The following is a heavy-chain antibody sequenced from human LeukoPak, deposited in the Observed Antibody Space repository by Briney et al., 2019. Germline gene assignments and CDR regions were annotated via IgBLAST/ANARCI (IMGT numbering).Heavy chain of an antibody. Sequence: GGSLRLSCAASGFTFSSYAMSWVRQAPGKGLEWVSAISGSGGSTYYADSVKGRFTISRDNSKNTLYLQMNSLRAEDTAVYYCAKDGTKYCSGGSCWFDPWGQGTLVTVSS. CDR2: ISGSGGST. CDR1: GFTFSSYA. CDR3: AKDGTKYCSGGSCWFDP. J-gene: IGHJ5*02. V-gene: IGHV3-23*01. D-gene: IGHD2-15*01.